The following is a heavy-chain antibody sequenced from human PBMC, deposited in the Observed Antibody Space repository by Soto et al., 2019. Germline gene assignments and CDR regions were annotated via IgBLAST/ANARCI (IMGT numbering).Heavy chain of an antibody. CDR3: ARSLPYDSSGYD. CDR2: IYYSGST. V-gene: IGHV4-59*01. CDR1: GGSISSYY. Sequence: SETLSLTCTVSGGSISSYYWSWIRQPPGKGLEWIGYIYYSGSTNYNPSLKSRVTISVDTSKSQFSLKLSSVTAADTAVYYCARSLPYDSSGYDWGQGTLVTVAS. D-gene: IGHD3-22*01. J-gene: IGHJ4*02.